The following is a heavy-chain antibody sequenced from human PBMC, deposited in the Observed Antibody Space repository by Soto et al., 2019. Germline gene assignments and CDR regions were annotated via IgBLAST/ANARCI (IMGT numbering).Heavy chain of an antibody. CDR2: ISSSGSTI. Sequence: QVQLVESGGGLVKPGGSLRLSCAASGFTFSDYYMSWIRQAPGKGLEWGSYISSSGSTIYYADSVKGRFPISRDNAKNSLYLQRNSLRAEDTAVYYCASLYGAGSYFGYYYGMDVWSQGTTVTVSS. D-gene: IGHD3-10*01. CDR3: ASLYGAGSYFGYYYGMDV. V-gene: IGHV3-11*01. CDR1: GFTFSDYY. J-gene: IGHJ6*02.